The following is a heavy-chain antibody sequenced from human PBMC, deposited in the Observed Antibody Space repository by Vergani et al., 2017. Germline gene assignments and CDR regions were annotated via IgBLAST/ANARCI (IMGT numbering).Heavy chain of an antibody. V-gene: IGHV4-59*01. Sequence: QVQLQESGPGLVKPSETLSLTCTVSGGSISSYYWSWIRQPPGKGLEWIGYIYYSGSTNYKPALKSRVTISVDTSKNQFSLKLSSVTAADTAVYYCARVAYSSGWYAADYWGQGTLVTVSS. J-gene: IGHJ4*02. D-gene: IGHD6-19*01. CDR2: IYYSGST. CDR1: GGSISSYY. CDR3: ARVAYSSGWYAADY.